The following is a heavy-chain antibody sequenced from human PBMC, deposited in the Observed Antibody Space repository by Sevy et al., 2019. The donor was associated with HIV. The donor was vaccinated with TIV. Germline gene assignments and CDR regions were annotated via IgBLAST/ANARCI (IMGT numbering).Heavy chain of an antibody. Sequence: ASVKVSCKASGGTFTNYGFTWVRQAPGQGLEWMGWINPDSGDTKYAQKFHGRVTLTRDTSISTAYMELSRLKSDDTAVYYCASPGGYRYGSLLDYWGQGTLVTVSS. J-gene: IGHJ4*02. CDR3: ASPGGYRYGSLLDY. CDR2: INPDSGDT. D-gene: IGHD5-18*01. V-gene: IGHV1-2*02. CDR1: GGTFTNYG.